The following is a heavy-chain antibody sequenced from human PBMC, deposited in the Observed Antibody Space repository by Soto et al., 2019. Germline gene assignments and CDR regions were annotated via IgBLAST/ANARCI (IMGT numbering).Heavy chain of an antibody. V-gene: IGHV4-34*01. CDR3: ARSPGYSSGWYWDNWFYT. Sequence: VSLNCGVYGGAFSGYYWSWIRHPSGQGLEWNGEINHSGSTNYNPSLKSRVTISVDTSKNQFSLKLSSVTAADTAVYYCARSPGYSSGWYWDNWFYTWGQGTLVTVSS. CDR1: GGAFSGYY. CDR2: INHSGST. D-gene: IGHD6-19*01. J-gene: IGHJ5*02.